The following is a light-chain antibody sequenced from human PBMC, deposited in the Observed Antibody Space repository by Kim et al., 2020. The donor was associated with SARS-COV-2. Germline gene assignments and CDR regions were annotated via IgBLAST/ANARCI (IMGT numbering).Light chain of an antibody. CDR3: GTWDSSLNVYV. J-gene: IGLJ1*01. CDR1: SSNIGNNY. Sequence: GQKVTISCSGRSSNIGNNYVSWYQQLPGTAPKLLIYDNNKRPSGIPDRFSGSKSGTSATLGITGLQTGDEADYYCGTWDSSLNVYVFGSGTKVTVL. V-gene: IGLV1-51*01. CDR2: DNN.